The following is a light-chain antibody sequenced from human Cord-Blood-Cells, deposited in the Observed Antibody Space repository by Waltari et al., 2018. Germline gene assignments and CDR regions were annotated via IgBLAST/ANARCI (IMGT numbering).Light chain of an antibody. CDR1: QGISNY. CDR2: DAS. V-gene: IGKV1-27*01. Sequence: DIQMNQSPSSLSASGGDRVTITRRASQGISNYVAWYQQKPGKVPKILLYDASSLQSGVPSRFSGSGSGTDFTLTISSLQPEDVATYYCQKYNSAPQTFGQGTKVDIK. J-gene: IGKJ1*01. CDR3: QKYNSAPQT.